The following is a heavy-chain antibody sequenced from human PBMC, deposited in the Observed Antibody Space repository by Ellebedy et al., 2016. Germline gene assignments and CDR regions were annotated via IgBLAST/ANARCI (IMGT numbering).Heavy chain of an antibody. Sequence: GGSLRLSCAASGFTFSGFAMSWVRQAPGKGLEWVSTISSAGSPNYADSERGRFTISRDSSKDTLYLEMDSLRADDTAIYYCAKCRHSTGCLLDSWGQGTLVTVSS. CDR2: ISSAGSP. D-gene: IGHD6-19*01. J-gene: IGHJ4*02. CDR1: GFTFSGFA. CDR3: AKCRHSTGCLLDS. V-gene: IGHV3-23*01.